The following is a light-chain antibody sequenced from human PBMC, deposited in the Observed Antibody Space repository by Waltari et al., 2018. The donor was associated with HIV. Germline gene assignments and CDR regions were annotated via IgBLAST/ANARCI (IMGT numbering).Light chain of an antibody. CDR2: RDN. CDR1: ELPNQY. CDR3: QSAGSSGTSVM. V-gene: IGLV3-25*03. Sequence: SSDLTQARSVSVSPGQTSSITCSGHELPNQYVHWFREKAGQAPGLVIHRDNERPLGIPERISGSKSGILATLTISGVLSEDEADYFCQSAGSSGTSVMFGGGTTLTVL. J-gene: IGLJ3*02.